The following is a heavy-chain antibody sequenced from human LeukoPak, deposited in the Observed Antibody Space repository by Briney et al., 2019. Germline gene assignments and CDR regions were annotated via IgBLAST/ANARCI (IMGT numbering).Heavy chain of an antibody. Sequence: ASVKVSCKASGYTFTGYYMHWVRQAPGQGLEWMGWINPNSSGTNYAQKFQGRVTMTRDTSISTAYMELSRLRSDDTAVYYCARDSPRIAAAADYYYYGMDVWGQGTTVTVSS. CDR3: ARDSPRIAAAADYYYYGMDV. CDR1: GYTFTGYY. V-gene: IGHV1-2*02. J-gene: IGHJ6*02. CDR2: INPNSSGT. D-gene: IGHD6-13*01.